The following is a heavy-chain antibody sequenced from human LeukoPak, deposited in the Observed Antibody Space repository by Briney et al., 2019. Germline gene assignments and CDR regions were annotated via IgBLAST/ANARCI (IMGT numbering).Heavy chain of an antibody. CDR2: INPSGGST. J-gene: IGHJ4*02. CDR1: GYTFTSYY. CDR3: ARGGPYIAAAAHFDY. Sequence: ASVKVSCKASGYTFTSYYMHCVRQAPGQGLEWMGIINPSGGSTSYAQKFQGRVTMTRDMSTSTVYMELSSLRSEDTAVYYCARGGPYIAAAAHFDYWGQGTLVTVSS. V-gene: IGHV1-46*01. D-gene: IGHD6-13*01.